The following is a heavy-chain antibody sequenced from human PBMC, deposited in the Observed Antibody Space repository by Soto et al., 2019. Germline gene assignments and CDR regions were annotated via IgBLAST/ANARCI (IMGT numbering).Heavy chain of an antibody. CDR3: ANYYYDSSGYPSDAFDI. Sequence: ASVKVSCKASGYTFTSYGISWVRQAPGQGLEWMGWISAYNGNTNYAQKLQGRVTMTTDTSTSTAYMELRSLRSDDTAVYYCANYYYDSSGYPSDAFDIWGQGTMVTVSS. CDR1: GYTFTSYG. D-gene: IGHD3-22*01. J-gene: IGHJ3*02. V-gene: IGHV1-18*01. CDR2: ISAYNGNT.